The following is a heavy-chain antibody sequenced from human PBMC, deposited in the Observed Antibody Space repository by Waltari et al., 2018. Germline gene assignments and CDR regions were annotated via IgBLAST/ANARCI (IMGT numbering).Heavy chain of an antibody. D-gene: IGHD6-13*01. CDR2: IIPLFGKT. CDR3: ARGSYSSSWFNLKAFHI. CDR1: GGSFRNYA. V-gene: IGHV1-69*01. Sequence: QVQLLQSGAEVKKPGSSVKVSCKASGGSFRNYAISWVRQAPGQGLEWMGGIIPLFGKTNYAQKFQGRLTITADEYTTIAYMDLSSLRFEDTAVYYCARGSYSSSWFNLKAFHIWGQGTMVTVSS. J-gene: IGHJ3*02.